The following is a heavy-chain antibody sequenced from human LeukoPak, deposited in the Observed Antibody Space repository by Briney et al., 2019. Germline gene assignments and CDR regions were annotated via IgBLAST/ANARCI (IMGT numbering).Heavy chain of an antibody. CDR1: GFTFNSYA. CDR3: ARDSFDPTGFDP. V-gene: IGHV3-30*04. J-gene: IGHJ5*02. Sequence: GRSLRLSCAASGFTFNSYAIHWVRQAPGKGLEWVAAISYDGGNKYYADSVKGRFTISRDNSKNTLYLQVNSLRAEDTAVYYCARDSFDPTGFDPWGQGTLVTVSS. D-gene: IGHD3-10*01. CDR2: ISYDGGNK.